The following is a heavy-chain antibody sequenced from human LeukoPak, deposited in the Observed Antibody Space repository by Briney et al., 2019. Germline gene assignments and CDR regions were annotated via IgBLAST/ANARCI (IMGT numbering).Heavy chain of an antibody. Sequence: ASVKVACKFSGYTFTGYYMHWVRQAPGQGLEWMGRINPNIDGTNYAQKFQGRVTMTRDTSISTAYMELSRLRSDDTAVYYCASSPVAGIFDYWGQGTLVTVSS. D-gene: IGHD6-19*01. V-gene: IGHV1-2*06. CDR2: INPNIDGT. CDR3: ASSPVAGIFDY. J-gene: IGHJ4*02. CDR1: GYTFTGYY.